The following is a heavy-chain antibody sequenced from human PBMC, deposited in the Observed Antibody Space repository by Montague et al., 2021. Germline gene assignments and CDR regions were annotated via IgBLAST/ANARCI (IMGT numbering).Heavy chain of an antibody. V-gene: IGHV3-49*03. CDR3: TRVYYGSEIYTPSFDI. CDR2: IRSNKYTGTA. D-gene: IGHD3-10*01. CDR1: GVTFGDYA. J-gene: IGHJ3*02. Sequence: SLRLSCAASGVTFGDYALTWFHQTPGQGLQWVGLIRSNKYTGTAEYAASVKGRFTISRDDSKSLAYLQMNSLTTEDTAVYFCTRVYYGSEIYTPSFDIWGQGAMVTVSS.